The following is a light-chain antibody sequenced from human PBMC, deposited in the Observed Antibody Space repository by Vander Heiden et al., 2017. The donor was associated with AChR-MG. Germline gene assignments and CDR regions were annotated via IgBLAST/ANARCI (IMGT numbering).Light chain of an antibody. CDR3: YSAADNTVV. Sequence: SYELTQPSSVSVSPGQTARITCSGDVLAKKYARWFQQKPGQAPVLVIYKDSERPSGIPERFSGSSSGTTVTLTISGAQVEDEADYYCYSAADNTVVFGGGTKLTVI. CDR1: VLAKKY. CDR2: KDS. V-gene: IGLV3-27*01. J-gene: IGLJ2*01.